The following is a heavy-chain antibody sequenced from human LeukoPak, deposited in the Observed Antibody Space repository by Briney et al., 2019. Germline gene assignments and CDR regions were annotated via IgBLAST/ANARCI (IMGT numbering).Heavy chain of an antibody. V-gene: IGHV3-23*01. Sequence: GGSLRLSCAASGFTFSSYAMSWVRQAPGKGLEWVSAISGSGGSTYYADSVKGRFTISRDNSKNTLYLQMNSLRAEDTAVYYCAKDPRPPYYYGSGSYYMAWYFDLWGRGTLVTVSS. J-gene: IGHJ2*01. D-gene: IGHD3-10*01. CDR2: ISGSGGST. CDR3: AKDPRPPYYYGSGSYYMAWYFDL. CDR1: GFTFSSYA.